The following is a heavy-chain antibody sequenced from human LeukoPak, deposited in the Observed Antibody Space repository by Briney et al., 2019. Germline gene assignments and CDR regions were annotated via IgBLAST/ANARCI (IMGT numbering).Heavy chain of an antibody. CDR3: ARERGAY. Sequence: GGSLRLSCAASGFTVSSNYMSWVRQAPGKGLEWVSVIYSGGNTYYADSVQGRFTISRDNSKNTLYLQMNSLRAEDTVVYYCARERGAYWGQGTLVTVSS. D-gene: IGHD1-26*01. CDR1: GFTVSSNY. V-gene: IGHV3-53*01. CDR2: IYSGGNT. J-gene: IGHJ4*02.